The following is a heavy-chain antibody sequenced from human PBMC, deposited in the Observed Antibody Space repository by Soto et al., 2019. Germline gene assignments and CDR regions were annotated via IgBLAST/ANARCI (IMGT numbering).Heavy chain of an antibody. CDR1: GFSLTTRGVG. J-gene: IGHJ5*02. Sequence: QITLKESGPTLVKPTQTLTLTCTFSGFSLTTRGVGVGWIRQPPGKALECLALIYWDDDKRYSPSLQSRLSITKETSKNQVVLTMTNVDPVDTATYYCAHIPNYYQYDWFDPWGQGTLVSASS. V-gene: IGHV2-5*02. CDR2: IYWDDDK. D-gene: IGHD3-16*01. CDR3: AHIPNYYQYDWFDP.